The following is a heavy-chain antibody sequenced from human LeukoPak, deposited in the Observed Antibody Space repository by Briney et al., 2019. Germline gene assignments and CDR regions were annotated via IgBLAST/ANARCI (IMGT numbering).Heavy chain of an antibody. Sequence: PSETLSLTCSVSGDSLRNGYYWGFIRQPPGKGLEWIASVYHSGKTYCNPSLKSRVTMSVDTSNNQFSLKLSSVTAADTAVYYCARGTNYYYGSGSYFDYWGQGTLVTVSS. CDR3: ARGTNYYYGSGSYFDY. J-gene: IGHJ4*02. D-gene: IGHD3-10*01. CDR1: GDSLRNGYY. V-gene: IGHV4-38-2*02. CDR2: VYHSGKT.